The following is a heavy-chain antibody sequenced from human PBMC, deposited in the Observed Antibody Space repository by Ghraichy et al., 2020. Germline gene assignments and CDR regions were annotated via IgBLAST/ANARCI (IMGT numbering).Heavy chain of an antibody. CDR2: INGRSSHI. CDR3: ARDHWNDLYYHYYCMGG. J-gene: IGHJ6*02. CDR1: GFTFNSYT. D-gene: IGHD1-1*01. Sequence: GALRLSCVGSGFTFNSYTMNWVRQAPGKGLEWVSSINGRSSHIYYADSVKGRFTISRDNAKNSLYLQMNGLRAEDTAVYYCARDHWNDLYYHYYCMGGWGQGAPVTVAS. V-gene: IGHV3-21*01.